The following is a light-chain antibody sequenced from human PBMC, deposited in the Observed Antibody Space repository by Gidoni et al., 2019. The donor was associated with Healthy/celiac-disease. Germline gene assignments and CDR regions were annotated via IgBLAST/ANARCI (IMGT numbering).Light chain of an antibody. J-gene: IGLJ2*01. CDR3: AAWDDSLNGFVV. CDR2: SNN. CDR1: SSNLGSNT. V-gene: IGLV1-44*01. Sequence: QSVLTQPPSASGTPGQRVTIACSGSSSNLGSNTVNWYQQLPGTAPKLLIYSNNPRPSGVPDRFSGSKSGPSASLAISGLQSEAEADYYCAAWDDSLNGFVVFGGGTKLPVL.